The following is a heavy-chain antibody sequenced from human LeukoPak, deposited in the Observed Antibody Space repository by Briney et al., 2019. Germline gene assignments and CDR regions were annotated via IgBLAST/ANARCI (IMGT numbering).Heavy chain of an antibody. CDR1: GNSISSGDNY. CDR2: IYTSGST. V-gene: IGHV4-61*02. D-gene: IGHD3-22*01. CDR3: ARASYSYDINGWVPFDY. Sequence: TSQTLSLTCTVSGNSISSGDNYWSWIRQPAGKGLEWIGRIYTSGSTNYNPSLKSRVTISGDTSKNQFSLRLSSVTAADTAVYYCARASYSYDINGWVPFDYWGQGTLVTVSS. J-gene: IGHJ4*02.